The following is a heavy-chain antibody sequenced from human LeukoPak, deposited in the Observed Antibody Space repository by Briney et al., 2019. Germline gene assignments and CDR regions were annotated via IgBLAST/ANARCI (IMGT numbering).Heavy chain of an antibody. CDR1: GLTFRNYV. Sequence: PGTSLRLSCAASGLTFRNYVMNWVRQAPGKGLEWLAMIYYDGSDQSYADSVRGRFTISRDNSKHMLYLQLSSLRAEDSAMYFCATHRGDYHYMDVWGKGTTVSVAS. J-gene: IGHJ6*03. V-gene: IGHV3-33*01. CDR3: ATHRGDYHYMDV. D-gene: IGHD3-10*01. CDR2: IYYDGSDQ.